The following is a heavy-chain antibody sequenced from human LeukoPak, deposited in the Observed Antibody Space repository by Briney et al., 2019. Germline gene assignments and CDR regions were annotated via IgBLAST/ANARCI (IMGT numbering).Heavy chain of an antibody. CDR2: INHSGST. J-gene: IGHJ5*02. D-gene: IGHD4-11*01. V-gene: IGHV4-34*01. Sequence: SETLSLTCAVYGGSFSGYYWSWIHQPPGKGLEWIGEINHSGSTDYNPSLKSRVTISVDTSKNQFSLKLSSVTAADTAVYYCARDLDYSKYWFDPWGQGTLVTVSS. CDR3: ARDLDYSKYWFDP. CDR1: GGSFSGYY.